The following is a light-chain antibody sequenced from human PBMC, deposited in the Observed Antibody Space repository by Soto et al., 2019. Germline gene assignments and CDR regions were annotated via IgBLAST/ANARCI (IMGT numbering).Light chain of an antibody. Sequence: QSALTQPASVSGSPGQLITISCTGTSSDVGGYNYVSWYQQHPGKAPKLMIYEVSNRPSGVSNRFSGSKSGNTASLTISGLQAEDEAHYYCRSYTSSSTLYVFGTGTKLTVL. CDR3: RSYTSSSTLYV. J-gene: IGLJ1*01. CDR1: SSDVGGYNY. CDR2: EVS. V-gene: IGLV2-14*01.